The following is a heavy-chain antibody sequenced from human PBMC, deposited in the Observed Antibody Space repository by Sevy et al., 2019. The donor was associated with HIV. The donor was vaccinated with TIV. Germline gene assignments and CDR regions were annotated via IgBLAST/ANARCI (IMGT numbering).Heavy chain of an antibody. V-gene: IGHV3-23*01. CDR3: AKVRRIAAAGPLDY. CDR1: GLTFRSYA. Sequence: GGSLRLSCAASGLTFRSYAMSWVRQAPGKGLEWVSAICGRGGSTYYADSVKGRFTISRDNSKNTLYLQMNSLRAEDTAVYYCAKVRRIAAAGPLDYWGQGTLVTVSS. J-gene: IGHJ4*02. CDR2: ICGRGGST. D-gene: IGHD6-13*01.